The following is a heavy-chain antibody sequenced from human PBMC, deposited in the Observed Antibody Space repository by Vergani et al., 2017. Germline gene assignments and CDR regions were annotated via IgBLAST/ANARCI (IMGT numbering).Heavy chain of an antibody. CDR2: INHSGTI. CDR3: ARRAERWETLLRDDFDV. V-gene: IGHV4-34*01. Sequence: QVQLQQWGPGLLKPSETVSLTCAVYGGSLSGYYWSWIRLAPGKGLEWIGEINHSGTINYNPTLKSPFNVSIDTSRDHFSLKLRSVSAADTAVYFCARRAERWETLLRDDFDVWGQGTFVTVSP. CDR1: GGSLSGYY. J-gene: IGHJ3*01. D-gene: IGHD1-26*01.